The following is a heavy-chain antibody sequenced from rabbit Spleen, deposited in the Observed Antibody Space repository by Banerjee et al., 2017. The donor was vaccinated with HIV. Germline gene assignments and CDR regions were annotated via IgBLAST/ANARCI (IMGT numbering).Heavy chain of an antibody. CDR2: AVTNGGRI. CDR1: GIDFSNYYF. J-gene: IGHJ4*01. Sequence: QQQLVESGGGLVQPEGSLTLTCTASGIDFSNYYFMCWVRQAPGKGLEWIACAVTNGGRIYYASWAKGRCTMSKTSSTTVTLQMTSLTVADTATYFCARDRGDSQIWALFDLWGPGTLVTVS. V-gene: IGHV1S45*01. D-gene: IGHD2-1*01. CDR3: ARDRGDSQIWALFDL.